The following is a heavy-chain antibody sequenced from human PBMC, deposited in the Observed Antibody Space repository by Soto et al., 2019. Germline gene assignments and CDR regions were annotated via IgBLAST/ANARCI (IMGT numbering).Heavy chain of an antibody. V-gene: IGHV3-30-3*01. Sequence: LSCAASGFTFSSYAMHWVRQAPGKGLEWVAVISYDGSNKYYADSVKGRFTISRDNSKNTLYLQMNSLRAEDTAVYYCARGLEWLRFIDYWGQGTLVTVSS. CDR3: ARGLEWLRFIDY. J-gene: IGHJ4*02. CDR2: ISYDGSNK. CDR1: GFTFSSYA. D-gene: IGHD5-12*01.